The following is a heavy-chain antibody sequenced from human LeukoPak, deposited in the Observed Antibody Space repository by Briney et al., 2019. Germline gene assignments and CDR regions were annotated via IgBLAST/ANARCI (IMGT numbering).Heavy chain of an antibody. CDR2: IYYSGST. Sequence: SSETLSLTCTVSGGSISSYYWSWIRQPPGKGLEWIGYIYYSGSTNYNPSLKSRVTISVDTSKNQFSLKLSSVTAADTAVYYCASTSGYRTFDYWGQGTLVTVSS. CDR1: GGSISSYY. J-gene: IGHJ4*02. CDR3: ASTSGYRTFDY. D-gene: IGHD3-3*01. V-gene: IGHV4-59*01.